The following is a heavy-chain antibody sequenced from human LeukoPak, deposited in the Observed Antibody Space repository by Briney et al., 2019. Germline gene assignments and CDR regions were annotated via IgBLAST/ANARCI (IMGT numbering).Heavy chain of an antibody. CDR3: TTAASLSLIWFGGGFDN. CDR1: GFTFSNVW. CDR2: IKSKTDGGTT. D-gene: IGHD3-10*01. V-gene: IGHV3-15*01. J-gene: IGHJ4*02. Sequence: GGSLTLSCAASGFTFSNVWMTGVRQPPGKGREWFGRIKSKTDGGTTDYAATVKGRFTISTDDSKNTLYLQMNSLKTEDTAVYCWTTAASLSLIWFGGGFDNCGEGAL.